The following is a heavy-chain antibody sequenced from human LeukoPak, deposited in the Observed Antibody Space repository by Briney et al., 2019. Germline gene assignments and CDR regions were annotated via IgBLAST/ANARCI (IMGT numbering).Heavy chain of an antibody. J-gene: IGHJ5*02. V-gene: IGHV3-30*02. CDR1: GFTFSSYG. CDR3: VACSGASCYGDRFDP. Sequence: GGSLRLSCAASGFTFSSYGMHWVRQAPGKGLEWVAFIRFDGSKTNYADSVRGRFTISRDNSKNTLFLQMNTLRAEDTALYYCVACSGASCYGDRFDPWGQGTLVTVSS. D-gene: IGHD2-2*01. CDR2: IRFDGSKT.